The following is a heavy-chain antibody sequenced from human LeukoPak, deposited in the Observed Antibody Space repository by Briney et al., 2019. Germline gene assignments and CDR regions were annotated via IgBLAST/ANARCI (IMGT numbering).Heavy chain of an antibody. V-gene: IGHV3-53*01. CDR2: IYSGGST. J-gene: IGHJ4*02. CDR1: GFTFSSYA. D-gene: IGHD3-16*01. CDR3: ARAVPDYDYVWGSLDY. Sequence: GGSLRLSCAASGFTFSSYAMSWVRQAPGKGLEWVSVIYSGGSTYYADSVKGRFTISRDNSKNTLYLQMNSLRAEDTAVYYCARAVPDYDYVWGSLDYWGQGTLVTVSS.